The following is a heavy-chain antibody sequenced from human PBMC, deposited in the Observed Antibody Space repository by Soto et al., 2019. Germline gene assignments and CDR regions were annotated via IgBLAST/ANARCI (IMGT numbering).Heavy chain of an antibody. CDR1: GDSVSSNSAA. V-gene: IGHV6-1*01. CDR2: TYQRSKWYN. D-gene: IGHD2-8*01. Sequence: QVQLQQSGPGLVKPSQTLSLTCAISGDSVSSNSAAWNWIRQSPSRGLEWLGRTYQRSKWYNDYHVFVKSQIIINTYTTSIHFYLQLISVTPEDTAVYYCASDTSGYFAYWGQGTLVTVSS. J-gene: IGHJ4*02. CDR3: ASDTSGYFAY.